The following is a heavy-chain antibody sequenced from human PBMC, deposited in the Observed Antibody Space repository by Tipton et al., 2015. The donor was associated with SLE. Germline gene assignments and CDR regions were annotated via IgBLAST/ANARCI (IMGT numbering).Heavy chain of an antibody. D-gene: IGHD1-1*01. Sequence: GSLRLSCAASGFRFSDYEMTWVRQAPGKGLGWVSYISSTTRTIYYADSVRGRFTISRDDAKNSVFLQMNSLRVEDTASYYCARLRSTTKFDSWGPGTLVTVSS. V-gene: IGHV3-48*03. CDR2: ISSTTRTI. CDR1: GFRFSDYE. CDR3: ARLRSTTKFDS. J-gene: IGHJ4*02.